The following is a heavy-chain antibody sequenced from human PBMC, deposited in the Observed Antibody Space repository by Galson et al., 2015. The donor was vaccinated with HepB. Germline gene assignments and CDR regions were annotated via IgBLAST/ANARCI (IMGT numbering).Heavy chain of an antibody. CDR3: AREGDSSGYDWVY. J-gene: IGHJ4*02. CDR2: ISSSSSYI. Sequence: SLRLSCAASGFTFSSYAMSWVRQAPGKGLEWVSSISSSSSYIYYADSVKGRFTISRDNAKNSLYLQMNSLRAEDTAVYYCAREGDSSGYDWVYWGQGTLVTVSS. V-gene: IGHV3-21*01. CDR1: GFTFSSYA. D-gene: IGHD3-22*01.